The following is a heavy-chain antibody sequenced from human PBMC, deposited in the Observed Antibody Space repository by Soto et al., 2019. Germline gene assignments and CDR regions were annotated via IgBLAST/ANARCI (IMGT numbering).Heavy chain of an antibody. D-gene: IGHD6-13*01. CDR1: GGSISSGGYY. J-gene: IGHJ4*02. V-gene: IGHV4-31*03. CDR2: IYYSGST. Sequence: QVQLQESGPGLVKPSQTLSLTCTVSGGSISSGGYYWSWIRQHPGKGLEWIGYIYYSGSTYYNPSLNSRGTISVDTSKNQFSLKLSSVTAADTAVYYCARELYSSSWYGGFDYWGQGTLVTVSS. CDR3: ARELYSSSWYGGFDY.